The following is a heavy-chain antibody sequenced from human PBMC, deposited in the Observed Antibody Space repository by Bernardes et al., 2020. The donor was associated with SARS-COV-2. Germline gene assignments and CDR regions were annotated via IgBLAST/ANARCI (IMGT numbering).Heavy chain of an antibody. D-gene: IGHD2-8*02. J-gene: IGHJ5*02. CDR2: IYHSTNI. Sequence: SETLSLTCTVSGGSISSYYWSWIRQPPGRGLEWIGYIYHSTNINYNPSLKSRVTMSIDTSKNQFSLELSSVTAADTAIYYCARGIGPPGLGSYNWFDPWGQGTLVTVSS. CDR3: ARGIGPPGLGSYNWFDP. V-gene: IGHV4-59*01. CDR1: GGSISSYY.